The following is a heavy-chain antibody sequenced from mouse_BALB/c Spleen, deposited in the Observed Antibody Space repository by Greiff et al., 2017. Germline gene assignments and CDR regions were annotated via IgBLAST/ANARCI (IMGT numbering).Heavy chain of an antibody. Sequence: VQLQQSGTVLARPGASVKMSCKASGYSFTSYWMHWVKQRPGQGLEWIGAIYPGNSDTSYNQKFKGKAKLTAVTSASTAYMELSSLTNEDSAVYYCIRCDYDRYYAMDYWGQGTSVTVSS. CDR1: GYSFTSYW. J-gene: IGHJ4*01. D-gene: IGHD2-4*01. V-gene: IGHV1-5*01. CDR2: IYPGNSDT. CDR3: IRCDYDRYYAMDY.